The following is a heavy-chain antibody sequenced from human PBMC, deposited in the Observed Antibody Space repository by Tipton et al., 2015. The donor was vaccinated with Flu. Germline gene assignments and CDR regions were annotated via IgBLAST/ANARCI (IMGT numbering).Heavy chain of an antibody. J-gene: IGHJ4*02. D-gene: IGHD3-10*01. CDR2: IYTSGST. V-gene: IGHV4-4*07. CDR1: GGSLSSFY. Sequence: TLPLTCTVSGGSLSSFYWSWIRQPAGKGLEWIGRIYTSGSTKYNPSLKSRLSMSVDTSKSQISLKLTSVTAADTAVYYCARGSGSGTYVIFDFWGQGTLVTVSS. CDR3: ARGSGSGTYVIFDF.